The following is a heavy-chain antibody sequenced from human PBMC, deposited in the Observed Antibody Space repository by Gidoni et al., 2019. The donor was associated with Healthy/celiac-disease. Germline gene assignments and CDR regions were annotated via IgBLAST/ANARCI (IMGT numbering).Heavy chain of an antibody. CDR2: ISSSGSTI. CDR1: GFTFSSYE. J-gene: IGHJ4*02. V-gene: IGHV3-48*03. Sequence: EVQLVESGGGLVQPGGSLRLSCAASGFTFSSYEMNWVRQAPGKGLEWVSYISSSGSTIYYADSVKGRFTISRDNAKNSLYLQMNSLRAEDTAVYYCARVGAQLVLGYFDYWGQGTLVTVSS. CDR3: ARVGAQLVLGYFDY. D-gene: IGHD6-13*01.